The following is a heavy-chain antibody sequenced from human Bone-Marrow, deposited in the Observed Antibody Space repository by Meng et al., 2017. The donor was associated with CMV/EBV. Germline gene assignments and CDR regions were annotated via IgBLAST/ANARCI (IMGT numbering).Heavy chain of an antibody. CDR1: GYTFTSYY. V-gene: IGHV1-8*02. J-gene: IGHJ6*02. CDR2: MNPNSGNT. D-gene: IGHD3-3*01. CDR3: ARSPGTSYYDFWSGYYLNVVGYYYGMDV. Sequence: ASVKVSCKASGYTFTSYYMHWVRQATGQGLEWMGWMNPNSGNTGYAQKFQGRVTMTRNTSISTAYMELSSLRSEDTAVYYCARSPGTSYYDFWSGYYLNVVGYYYGMDVWGQGTTVTVSS.